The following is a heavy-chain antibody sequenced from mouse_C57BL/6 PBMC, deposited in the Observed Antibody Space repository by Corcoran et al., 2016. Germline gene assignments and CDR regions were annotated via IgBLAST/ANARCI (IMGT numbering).Heavy chain of an antibody. CDR2: INTYSGVP. CDR1: GYTFTTYG. V-gene: IGHV9-3*01. Sequence: QIQLVQSGPELKKPGETVKISCKASGYTFTTYGMSWVKQAPGKGLKWMGWINTYSGVPTYADDFKGRFAFSLETSASTAYLQINNLKNEDTATYFCARHYGSIYWYFDVWGTGTTVTVSS. D-gene: IGHD1-1*01. CDR3: ARHYGSIYWYFDV. J-gene: IGHJ1*03.